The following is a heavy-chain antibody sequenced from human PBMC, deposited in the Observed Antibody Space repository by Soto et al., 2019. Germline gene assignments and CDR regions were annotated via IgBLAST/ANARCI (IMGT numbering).Heavy chain of an antibody. D-gene: IGHD5-12*01. CDR1: GYTFTSYY. Sequence: QVQLVQSGAEVKKPGASVKVSCKASGYTFTSYYMHWVRQAPGQGLEWMGIINPSGGSTSYAQKFQGRVTMTRDTSTSTVYMELSSLRSEDTAVYYCARDSLPGGGYDYNYPDYWGQGTLVTVSS. CDR3: ARDSLPGGGYDYNYPDY. V-gene: IGHV1-46*01. J-gene: IGHJ4*02. CDR2: INPSGGST.